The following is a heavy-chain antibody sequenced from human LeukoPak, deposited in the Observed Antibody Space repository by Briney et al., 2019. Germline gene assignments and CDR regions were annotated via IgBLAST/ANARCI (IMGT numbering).Heavy chain of an antibody. CDR3: ARGYTYGDF. D-gene: IGHD5-18*01. CDR2: MYYTGTT. CDR1: GGSINSSS. J-gene: IGHJ4*02. V-gene: IGHV4-59*08. Sequence: PSETLSLTCSVSGGSINSSSWSWIRQPPGEGLECLAYMYYTGTTKYSTPLTSRVTISVDASKNQFSLTLTSVTAADTAVYYCARGYTYGDFWGPGTLVTVSS.